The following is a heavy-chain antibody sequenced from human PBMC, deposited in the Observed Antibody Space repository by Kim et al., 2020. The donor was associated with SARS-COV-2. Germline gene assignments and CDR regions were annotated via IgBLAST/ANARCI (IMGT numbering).Heavy chain of an antibody. D-gene: IGHD6-13*01. CDR2: IHPSVGI. Sequence: SETLSLTCTVSGGSFSTNNWWNWVRQSPGKGLEWIGEIHPSVGINYNPSLQSRVTISLDNSKNQFSLKLTSVTAADTAVYYCTRGWTYASWLIDSWGQGTLVTVSP. J-gene: IGHJ4*02. V-gene: IGHV4-4*02. CDR1: GGSFSTNNW. CDR3: TRGWTYASWLIDS.